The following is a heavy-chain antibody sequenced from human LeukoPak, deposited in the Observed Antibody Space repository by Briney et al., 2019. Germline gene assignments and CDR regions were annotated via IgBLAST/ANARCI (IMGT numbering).Heavy chain of an antibody. V-gene: IGHV1-69*13. CDR1: GGTFSSYA. CDR2: IIPIFGTA. D-gene: IGHD2-21*02. CDR3: ARDSFCRLWRDCYSWDY. Sequence: GASVKVSCKASGGTFSSYAITWVRQAPGQGLELMGGIIPIFGTANYAQKFQGRVTITADESTSTAYMELSSLRSEDTAVYYCARDSFCRLWRDCYSWDYWGQGTLVTVSS. J-gene: IGHJ4*02.